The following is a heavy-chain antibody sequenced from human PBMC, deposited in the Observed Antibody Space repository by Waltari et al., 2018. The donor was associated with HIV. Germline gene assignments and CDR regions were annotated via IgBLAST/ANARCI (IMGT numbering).Heavy chain of an antibody. V-gene: IGHV4-38-2*01. J-gene: IGHJ6*02. CDR3: ASRATSPPKSTVTTSLLGGESYGMDV. CDR2: IYHSGSN. CDR1: GYSISSGYS. Sequence: QVQLQESGPGLVKPSETLSLTCAVSGYSISSGYSWGWIRHPPGTGLHCIASIYHSGSNDYNPSLKRRVTISVDTSKNQFSLKLSSVTAADTAVYYCASRATSPPKSTVTTSLLGGESYGMDVWGQGTTVTVSS. D-gene: IGHD4-4*01.